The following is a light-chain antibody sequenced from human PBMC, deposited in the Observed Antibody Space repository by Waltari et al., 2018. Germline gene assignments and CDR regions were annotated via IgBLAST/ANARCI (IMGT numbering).Light chain of an antibody. CDR1: SSNIGTKT. J-gene: IGLJ2*01. CDR3: AAWDERLKGWV. CDR2: GND. Sequence: QSVLTQPPSVSGTPGQRVTISCSGSSSNIGTKTVDWYQALPGTAPKLLIHGNDRRASGVPDRFSGSKSGTSGSLAISGLQPEDETDYYCAAWDERLKGWVFGGGTRLTVL. V-gene: IGLV1-44*01.